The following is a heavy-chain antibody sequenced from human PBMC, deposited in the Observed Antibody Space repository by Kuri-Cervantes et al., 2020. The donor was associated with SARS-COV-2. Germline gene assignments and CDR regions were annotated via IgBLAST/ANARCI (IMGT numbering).Heavy chain of an antibody. CDR3: ARLSGLSTVTTSRPY. CDR2: IIPIFGTA. D-gene: IGHD4-17*01. J-gene: IGHJ4*02. V-gene: IGHV1-69*06. CDR1: VGTFSSYA. Sequence: SVKVSCKPSVGTFSSYAISWVRQAPGQGLEWMGGIIPIFGTANYAQKFQGRVTITADKSTSTAYMELSSLRSEDTAVYYCARLSGLSTVTTSRPYWGQGTLVTVSS.